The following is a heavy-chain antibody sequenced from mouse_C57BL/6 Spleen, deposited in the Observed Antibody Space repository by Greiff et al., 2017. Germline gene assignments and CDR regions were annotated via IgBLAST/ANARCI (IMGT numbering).Heavy chain of an antibody. D-gene: IGHD2-4*01. CDR2: IDPSDSYT. V-gene: IGHV1-59*01. CDR1: GYTFTSYW. J-gene: IGHJ3*01. Sequence: QVQLQQPGAELVRPGTSVKLSCKASGYTFTSYWMHWVKQRPGQGLEWIGVIDPSDSYTNYNQKFKGKATLTVDTSSSTAYMQLSSLTSEDSAVYYCARGGDYEPSWGQGTLVTVSA. CDR3: ARGGDYEPS.